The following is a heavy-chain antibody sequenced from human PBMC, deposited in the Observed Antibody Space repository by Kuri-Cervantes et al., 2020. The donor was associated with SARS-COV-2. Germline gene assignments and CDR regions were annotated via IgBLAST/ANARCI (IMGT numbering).Heavy chain of an antibody. CDR3: ARPETAYYVGY. D-gene: IGHD3-10*02. CDR2: IYPGDSDT. Sequence: KVSCKGSGYSFTSYWIGWVRQMPGKGLEWMGIIYPGDSDTRYSPSFQGQVTISADKSISTAYLQWSSLKASDAAMYYCARPETAYYVGYWGQGTLVTVSS. V-gene: IGHV5-51*01. J-gene: IGHJ4*02. CDR1: GYSFTSYW.